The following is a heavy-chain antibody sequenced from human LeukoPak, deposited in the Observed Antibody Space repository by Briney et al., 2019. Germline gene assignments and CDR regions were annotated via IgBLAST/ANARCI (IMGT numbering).Heavy chain of an antibody. V-gene: IGHV4-59*01. CDR3: ARGVYDSSGYYYGHFDS. D-gene: IGHD3-22*01. CDR1: GGSISSYY. CDR2: IYYSGST. J-gene: IGHJ4*02. Sequence: PSETLSLTCTVSGGSISSYYWSWIRQPPGKGLEWIGYIYYSGSTNYNPSLKSRVTISVDTSKNQFSLKLSSVTAADTALYYCARGVYDSSGYYYGHFDSWGQGTLVTVSS.